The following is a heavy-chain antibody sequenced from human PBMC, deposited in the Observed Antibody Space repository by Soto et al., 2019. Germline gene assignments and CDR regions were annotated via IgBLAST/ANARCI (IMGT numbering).Heavy chain of an antibody. CDR2: IIPIFGTA. D-gene: IGHD6-13*01. V-gene: IGHV1-69*01. J-gene: IGHJ6*02. Sequence: QVQLVQSGAEVKKPGSSVKVSCKASGGTFSSYAISWVRQAPGQGPEWMGGIIPIFGTANYAQKFQGRVTITADESTSTAYMELSSLRSEDTAVYYCARGGAAAGPYYYYYYGMDVWGQGTTVTVSS. CDR1: GGTFSSYA. CDR3: ARGGAAAGPYYYYYYGMDV.